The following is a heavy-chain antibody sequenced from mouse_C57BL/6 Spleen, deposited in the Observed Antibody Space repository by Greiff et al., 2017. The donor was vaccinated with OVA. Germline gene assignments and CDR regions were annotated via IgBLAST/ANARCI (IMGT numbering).Heavy chain of an antibody. V-gene: IGHV7-1*01. J-gene: IGHJ4*01. D-gene: IGHD1-1*01. Sequence: EVQGVESGGGLVQSGRSLRLSCATSGFTFSDFYMEWVRQAPGKGLEWIAASRNKANDYTTEYSASVKGRFIVSRDTSQSILYLQMNALRAEDTAIYYCARDAGREAMDYWGQGTSVTVSS. CDR1: GFTFSDFY. CDR2: SRNKANDYTT. CDR3: ARDAGREAMDY.